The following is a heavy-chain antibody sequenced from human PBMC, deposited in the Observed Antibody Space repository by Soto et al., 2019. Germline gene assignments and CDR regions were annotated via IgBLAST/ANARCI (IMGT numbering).Heavy chain of an antibody. V-gene: IGHV3-11*01. Sequence: LSLSCAASCFIFTDYSMTWSCLAPGPGLEWVSYISICDETTPYADPAKSRFIVSRDNAKKVQFSQMSGSRVDDATAVYFARDPKRRDGYNFDSWGRGALVTVSS. D-gene: IGHD5-12*01. CDR3: ARDPKRRDGYNFDS. CDR2: ISICDETT. J-gene: IGHJ4*02. CDR1: CFIFTDYS.